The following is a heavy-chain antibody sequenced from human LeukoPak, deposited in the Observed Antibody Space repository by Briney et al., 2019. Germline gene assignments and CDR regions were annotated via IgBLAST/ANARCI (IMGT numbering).Heavy chain of an antibody. CDR3: ARVGTTVTPKGGSYYMDV. Sequence: SVKVSCKASGGTFSSYAISWVRQAPGQGLEWMGGIIPIFGTANYAQKFQGRVTITADDSTSTAYMEMSSRRSEDTAVYYCARVGTTVTPKGGSYYMDVWGKGTTVTVSS. CDR2: IIPIFGTA. D-gene: IGHD4-11*01. V-gene: IGHV1-69*01. CDR1: GGTFSSYA. J-gene: IGHJ6*03.